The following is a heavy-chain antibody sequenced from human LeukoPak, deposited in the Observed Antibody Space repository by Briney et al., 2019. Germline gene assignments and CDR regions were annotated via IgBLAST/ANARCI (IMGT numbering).Heavy chain of an antibody. CDR3: ARGGIQVSGIDEFDY. CDR1: GFTFIDYD. Sequence: GGSLRLSCAASGFTFIDYDMHWVRQVIGKGLEWVSAIGIRGDTHYSGSVKGRFTISRENAESSLYLQMNSLRAEDMAVYYCARGGIQVSGIDEFDYWGQGTLVTVSS. J-gene: IGHJ4*02. CDR2: IGIRGDT. D-gene: IGHD6-19*01. V-gene: IGHV3-13*01.